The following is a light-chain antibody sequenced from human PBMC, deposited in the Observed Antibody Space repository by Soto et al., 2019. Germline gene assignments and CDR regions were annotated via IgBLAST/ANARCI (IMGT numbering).Light chain of an antibody. J-gene: IGLJ1*01. CDR1: SSDVGGYNY. Sequence: QSVLPQPASLSGSPGQSITISCTGTSSDVGGYNYVSWYQQHPGKAPKLMIYDVSNRPSGVSNRFSGSKSGNTASLTISGLQAEDEADYYCSSYTSSSTPHAFGTGTKVTV. CDR2: DVS. CDR3: SSYTSSSTPHA. V-gene: IGLV2-14*01.